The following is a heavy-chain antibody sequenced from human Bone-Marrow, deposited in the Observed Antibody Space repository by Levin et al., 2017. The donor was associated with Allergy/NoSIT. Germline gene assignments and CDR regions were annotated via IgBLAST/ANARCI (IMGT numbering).Heavy chain of an antibody. CDR2: INSGGGRT. J-gene: IGHJ3*01. Sequence: SGESLKISCAASGFKFDDFGMSWVRQVPGKGLEWVSGINSGGGRTGYADSVKGRFTISRDNVKKSLDLEMNSLKAEDTAIYYCASLASSDWPDAFDVWGQGTMVSVSS. CDR3: ASLASSDWPDAFDV. D-gene: IGHD3-22*01. CDR1: GFKFDDFG. V-gene: IGHV3-20*04.